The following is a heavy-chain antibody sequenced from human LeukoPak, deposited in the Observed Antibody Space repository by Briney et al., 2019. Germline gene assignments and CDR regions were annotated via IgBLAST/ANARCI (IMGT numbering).Heavy chain of an antibody. Sequence: GGSLRLSCAASGFTFDDYAMNWVRQAPGKGLEWVSYISSSSSTIYYADSVKGRFTISRDNAKNSLYLQMNSLRDEDTAVYYCARYGDQRIDYWGQGTLVTVSS. CDR3: ARYGDQRIDY. CDR1: GFTFDDYA. CDR2: ISSSSSTI. J-gene: IGHJ4*02. D-gene: IGHD2-21*02. V-gene: IGHV3-48*02.